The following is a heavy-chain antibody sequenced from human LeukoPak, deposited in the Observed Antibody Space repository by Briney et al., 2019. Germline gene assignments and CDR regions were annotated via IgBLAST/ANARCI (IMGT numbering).Heavy chain of an antibody. V-gene: IGHV4-39*01. Sequence: SETLSLTCTVSGVSISSSSYYWGWIRQPPGKGLEWIGSIYYSGSTYYNPSLKSRVTISVDTSKNQFSLKLSSVTAADTAVYYCARKLAVDYWGQGILVTVSS. CDR3: ARKLAVDY. CDR2: IYYSGST. CDR1: GVSISSSSYY. J-gene: IGHJ4*02. D-gene: IGHD3-10*01.